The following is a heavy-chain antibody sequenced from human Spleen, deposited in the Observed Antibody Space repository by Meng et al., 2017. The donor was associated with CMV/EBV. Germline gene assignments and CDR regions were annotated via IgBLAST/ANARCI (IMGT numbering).Heavy chain of an antibody. V-gene: IGHV3-73*02. D-gene: IGHD1-1*01. Sequence: EVQLVECGGGLVQPGGSLKLSCAASGFTFSGSAMHWVRQASGKGLEWVGRIRSKSNNYATAYAESVEGRFTISRDDSKNMAYLQMNSLKTGDTAVYYCTTKENWGQGTLVTVSS. CDR2: IRSKSNNYAT. CDR1: GFTFSGSA. CDR3: TTKEN. J-gene: IGHJ4*02.